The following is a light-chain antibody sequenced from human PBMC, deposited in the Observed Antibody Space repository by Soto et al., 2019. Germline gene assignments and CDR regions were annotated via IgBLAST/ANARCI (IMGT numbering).Light chain of an antibody. CDR3: QQYYHWPSVTGT. CDR1: QSVRSMY. Sequence: EVVLTQSPGTLSLSPGERATLSCRASQSVRSMYLAWYQHKPGQAPRLLIYAASTRATGISGRFSGSGSGTEFTLTISPLLSEDLAVYYCQQYYHWPSVTGTFGQGTKVDIK. V-gene: IGKV3-15*01. CDR2: AAS. J-gene: IGKJ1*01.